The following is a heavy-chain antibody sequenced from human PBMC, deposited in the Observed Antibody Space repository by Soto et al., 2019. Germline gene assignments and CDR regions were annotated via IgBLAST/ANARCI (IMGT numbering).Heavy chain of an antibody. CDR1: GFTFSGYG. J-gene: IGHJ4*02. CDR2: ISYDGSNK. D-gene: IGHD3-10*01. CDR3: AKDAVRITMVRGVIPFDY. Sequence: QVQLVESGGGVVQPGRSLRLSCAASGFTFSGYGMHWVRQAPGKGLEWVAVISYDGSNKYYADSVKGRFTISRDNSKNTLYLQMNSLRAEDTAVYYCAKDAVRITMVRGVIPFDYWGQGTLVTVSS. V-gene: IGHV3-30*18.